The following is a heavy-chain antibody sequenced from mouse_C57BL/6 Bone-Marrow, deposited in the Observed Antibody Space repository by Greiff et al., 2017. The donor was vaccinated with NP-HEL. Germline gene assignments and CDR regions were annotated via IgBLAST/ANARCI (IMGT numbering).Heavy chain of an antibody. J-gene: IGHJ2*01. D-gene: IGHD4-1*01. Sequence: QVQLQQPGAELVRPGTSVKLSCKASGYTFTSYWMHWVKQRPGQGLEWIGVIDPSDSYTNYNQKFKGKATLTVDTSSSTAYMQLSSLTSEDSSVYYCARSRGGLGRFDYWGQGTTLTVSS. CDR3: ARSRGGLGRFDY. V-gene: IGHV1-59*01. CDR2: IDPSDSYT. CDR1: GYTFTSYW.